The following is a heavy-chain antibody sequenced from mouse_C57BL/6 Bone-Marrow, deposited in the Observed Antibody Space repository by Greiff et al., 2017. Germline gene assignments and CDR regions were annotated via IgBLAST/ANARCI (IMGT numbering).Heavy chain of an antibody. V-gene: IGHV1-22*01. J-gene: IGHJ2*01. D-gene: IGHD2-4*01. CDR3: ARQTYDYDDGAYYFDY. CDR1: GYTFTDYN. CDR2: INPNNGGT. Sequence: VQLQQSGPELVKPGASVKMSCKASGYTFTDYNMHWVKQSHGKSLEWIGYINPNNGGTSYNQKFKGKATLTVNKSSSTAYMELRSLTSEDSAVYYCARQTYDYDDGAYYFDYWGQGTTLTVSS.